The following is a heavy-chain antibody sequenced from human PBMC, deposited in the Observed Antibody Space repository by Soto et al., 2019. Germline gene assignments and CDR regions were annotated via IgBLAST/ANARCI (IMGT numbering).Heavy chain of an antibody. CDR2: VYHTGDT. Sequence: SETLSLTCTVSGASLTSGTFYWSWVRQPPGKGLELIGYVYHTGDTKYNPSLQSRVTISLDTSKNQFSLKLKSVTAADTAIYHCAREINSGGQGALVTV. V-gene: IGHV4-61*01. CDR1: GASLTSGTFY. J-gene: IGHJ4*02. CDR3: AREINS. D-gene: IGHD4-4*01.